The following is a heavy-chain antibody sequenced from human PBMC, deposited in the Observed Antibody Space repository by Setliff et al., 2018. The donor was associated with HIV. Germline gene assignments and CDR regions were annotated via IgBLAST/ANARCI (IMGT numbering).Heavy chain of an antibody. J-gene: IGHJ4*02. V-gene: IGHV3-33*01. CDR2: IWNDGNNK. Sequence: PGGSLRLSCAASGFTFSTYVMHWVRQAPGKGLEWLAVIWNDGNNKYYADSVKGRFTISRDNPRNTVYLQVTGLRLDDTAVYYCARDSAAWVTELGILGYWGQGTLVTVSS. D-gene: IGHD3-3*01. CDR1: GFTFSTYV. CDR3: ARDSAAWVTELGILGY.